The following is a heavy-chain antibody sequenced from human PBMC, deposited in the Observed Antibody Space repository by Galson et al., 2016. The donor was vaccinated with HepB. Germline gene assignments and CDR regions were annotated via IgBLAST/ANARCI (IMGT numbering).Heavy chain of an antibody. CDR3: ATGISVAGKYYYYYMAV. CDR2: IYYSGST. J-gene: IGHJ6*03. Sequence: SETLSLTCIVSGDSISSLEYYWGWIRQPPGRGLEWIGSIYYSGSTSYNPSLESRVTISVDTSKNQFSLRLSSVTAADTAVYYCATGISVAGKYYYYYMAVWGKGTPVTVSS. D-gene: IGHD6-19*01. V-gene: IGHV4-39*01. CDR1: GDSISSLEYY.